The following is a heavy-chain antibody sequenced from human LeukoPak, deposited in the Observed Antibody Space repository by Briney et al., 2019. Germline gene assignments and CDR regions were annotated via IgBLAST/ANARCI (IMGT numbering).Heavy chain of an antibody. Sequence: GASVKVSCKASGYTFTGYYMHWVRQAPGQGLEWMGIINPSGGSTSYAQKFQGRVTMTRDMSTSTVYMELSSLRSEDTAVYYCARASPDQLLWARGYFDYWGQGTLVTVSS. CDR2: INPSGGST. V-gene: IGHV1-46*01. CDR3: ARASPDQLLWARGYFDY. J-gene: IGHJ4*02. D-gene: IGHD2-2*01. CDR1: GYTFTGYY.